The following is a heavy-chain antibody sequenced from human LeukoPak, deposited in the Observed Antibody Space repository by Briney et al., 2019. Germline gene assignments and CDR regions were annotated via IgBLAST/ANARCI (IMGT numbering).Heavy chain of an antibody. CDR3: AREGRVSGYDFDC. Sequence: PGGSLRLSCAASGFTFSSYGMHWVRQAPGKGLEWVAVISYDGSNKYYADSVKGRFTISRDNSKNTLYLQMNSLRAEDTAVYYCAREGRVSGYDFDCWGQGTLVTVSS. V-gene: IGHV3-30*03. D-gene: IGHD5-12*01. J-gene: IGHJ4*02. CDR1: GFTFSSYG. CDR2: ISYDGSNK.